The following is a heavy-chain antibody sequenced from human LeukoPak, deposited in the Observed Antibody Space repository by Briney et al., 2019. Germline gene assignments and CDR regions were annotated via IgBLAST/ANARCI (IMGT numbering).Heavy chain of an antibody. CDR2: ISWDGGST. D-gene: IGHD6-19*01. CDR3: AKDSTTGWFDAFDI. CDR1: GFTFDDYT. V-gene: IGHV3-43*01. Sequence: PGGSLRLSCAASGFTFDDYTMHWVRQAPGKGLEWVSLISWDGGSTYYADSVKGRFTISRDNSKNSLYLQMNSLRTEDTALYYCAKDSTTGWFDAFDIWGQGTMVTVSS. J-gene: IGHJ3*02.